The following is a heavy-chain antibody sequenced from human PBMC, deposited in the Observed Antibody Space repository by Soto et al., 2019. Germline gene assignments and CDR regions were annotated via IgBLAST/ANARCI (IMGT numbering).Heavy chain of an antibody. CDR3: ARHGGAANIYFYYGMDV. D-gene: IGHD6-13*01. J-gene: IGHJ6*02. V-gene: IGHV4-39*01. Sequence: SETLSLTCTVSGDSISSSPYYWGWIRQPPGKGLEWIGSFSYSGSTFYNPSLKSRVAISVDTSKNQFSLKLTSVSAADTAVYYCARHGGAANIYFYYGMDVWGQGTTVTVSS. CDR2: FSYSGST. CDR1: GDSISSSPYY.